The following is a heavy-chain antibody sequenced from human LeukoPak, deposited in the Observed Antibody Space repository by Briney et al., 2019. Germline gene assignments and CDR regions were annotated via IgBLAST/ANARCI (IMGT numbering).Heavy chain of an antibody. Sequence: GGSLRLSCAASGFTFSSYWMHWVRQAPGKGLVWVSRINSDGSSTSYADSVKGRFTISRDNAKNTLYLQMNSLRAEDTAVYYCARDHADLWFGELSPFRFDYWGQGTLVTVSP. D-gene: IGHD3-10*01. J-gene: IGHJ4*02. V-gene: IGHV3-74*01. CDR2: INSDGSST. CDR3: ARDHADLWFGELSPFRFDY. CDR1: GFTFSSYW.